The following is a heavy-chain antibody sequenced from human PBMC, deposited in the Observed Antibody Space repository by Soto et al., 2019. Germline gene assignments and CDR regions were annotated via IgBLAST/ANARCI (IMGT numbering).Heavy chain of an antibody. D-gene: IGHD3-3*01. CDR2: IYHSGST. V-gene: IGHV4-4*02. J-gene: IGHJ4*02. CDR3: ASDFWTGYPLFDY. CDR1: GGSISSSNW. Sequence: ASETLSLTCAVSGGSISSSNWWSWVRQPPGKGLEWIGEIYHSGSTNYNPSLKSRVTISLDTSKNQFSLKLSSVTAADTAVYYCASDFWTGYPLFDYWGQGALVTVSS.